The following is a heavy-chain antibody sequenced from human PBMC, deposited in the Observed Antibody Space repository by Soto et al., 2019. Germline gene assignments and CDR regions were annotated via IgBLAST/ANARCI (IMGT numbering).Heavy chain of an antibody. V-gene: IGHV1-24*01. CDR1: GYNLTELS. CDR2: FDPEDGET. J-gene: IGHJ5*02. CDR3: ATQGLYCSGGSCYSENWFDP. Sequence: ASVKVSCKVSGYNLTELSMHWVRQTTGKGLEWMGGFDPEDGETIYAQKFQGRVTMTEDTSTDTAYMELSSLRSEDTAVYYCATQGLYCSGGSCYSENWFDPWGQGTLVTVSS. D-gene: IGHD2-15*01.